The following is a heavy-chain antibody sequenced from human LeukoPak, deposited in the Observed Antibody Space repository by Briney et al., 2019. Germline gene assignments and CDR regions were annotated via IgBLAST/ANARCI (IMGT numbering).Heavy chain of an antibody. Sequence: ASVKVSCKASGYTFTSYGISWVRQAPGQGLEWMGWINTNTGNPTYAQGFTGRFVLSLDTSVSTAYLQISSLKAEDTAVYYCARPLGGSYQGYGYWGQGTLVTVSS. V-gene: IGHV7-4-1*02. CDR2: INTNTGNP. J-gene: IGHJ4*02. D-gene: IGHD1-26*01. CDR1: GYTFTSYG. CDR3: ARPLGGSYQGYGY.